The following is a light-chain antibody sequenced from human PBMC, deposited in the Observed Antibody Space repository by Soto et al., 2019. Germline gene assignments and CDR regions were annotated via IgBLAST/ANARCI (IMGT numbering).Light chain of an antibody. CDR3: QQYNNWPLWT. CDR1: QSVSSN. J-gene: IGKJ1*01. Sequence: ETVMTQSPATLSVSPGERATLSSRASQSVSSNLAWYQQKPGQAPRLLIYGASTRATGIPARFSGSGSGTEFTLTISSLQSEDFAVYYCQQYNNWPLWTFGQGTKVEIK. CDR2: GAS. V-gene: IGKV3-15*01.